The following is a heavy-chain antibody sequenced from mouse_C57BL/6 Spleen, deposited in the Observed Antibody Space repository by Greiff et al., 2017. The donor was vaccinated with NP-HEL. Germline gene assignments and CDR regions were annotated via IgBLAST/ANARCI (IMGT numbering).Heavy chain of an antibody. J-gene: IGHJ2*01. V-gene: IGHV1-55*01. CDR2: IYPGSGST. D-gene: IGHD1-1*01. CDR3: ARREIYYYGSSYGY. CDR1: GYTFTSYW. Sequence: LVESGAELVKPGASVKMSCKASGYTFTSYWITWVKQRPGQGLEWIGDIYPGSGSTNYNEKFKSKATLTVDTSSSTAYMQLSSLTSEDSAVYYSARREIYYYGSSYGYWGQSTTLTVSS.